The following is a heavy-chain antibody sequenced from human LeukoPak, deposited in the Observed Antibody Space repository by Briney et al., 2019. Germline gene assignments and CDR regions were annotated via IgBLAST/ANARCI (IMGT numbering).Heavy chain of an antibody. Sequence: SETLSLTCTVSGGSIGSYYWSWIRQPPGKGLEWIGYIYYSGSTNYNPSLKSRVTISVDTSKNQFSLKLSSVTAADTAVYYCARGLSHKVGYFDYWGQGTLVTVSS. D-gene: IGHD1-26*01. V-gene: IGHV4-59*01. CDR2: IYYSGST. CDR3: ARGLSHKVGYFDY. CDR1: GGSIGSYY. J-gene: IGHJ4*02.